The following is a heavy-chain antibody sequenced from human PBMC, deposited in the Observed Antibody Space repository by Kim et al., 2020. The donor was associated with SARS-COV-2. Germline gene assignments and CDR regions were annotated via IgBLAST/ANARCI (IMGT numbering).Heavy chain of an antibody. V-gene: IGHV4-39*07. J-gene: IGHJ6*02. D-gene: IGHD3-10*01. CDR3: ARDLGPSNDYYGSGSYRGGMDV. Sequence: SETLSLTCTVSGGSISSSSYYWGWIRQPPGKGLEWIGSIYYSGSTYYNPSLKSRVTISVDTSKNQFSLKLSSVTAADTAVYYCARDLGPSNDYYGSGSYRGGMDVWGQGTTVTVSS. CDR1: GGSISSSSYY. CDR2: IYYSGST.